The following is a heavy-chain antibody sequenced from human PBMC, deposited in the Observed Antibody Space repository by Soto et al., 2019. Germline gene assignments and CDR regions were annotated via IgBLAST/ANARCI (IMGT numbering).Heavy chain of an antibody. D-gene: IGHD3-16*01. CDR3: ATDQYDYVWGSTSFDY. CDR2: TYYRSKWYN. J-gene: IGHJ4*02. CDR1: GDSVSSNSAA. V-gene: IGHV6-1*01. Sequence: SQTLSLTCAISGDSVSSNSAAWNWIRQSPSRGLEWLGRTYYRSKWYNDYAVSVKSRITINPDTSKNQFSLQLNSVTPEDTAVYYCATDQYDYVWGSTSFDYWGQGTLVTVSS.